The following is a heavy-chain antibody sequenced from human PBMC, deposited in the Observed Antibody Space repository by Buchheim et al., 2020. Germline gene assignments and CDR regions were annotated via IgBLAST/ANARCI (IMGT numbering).Heavy chain of an antibody. J-gene: IGHJ4*02. CDR2: ISYDGSNK. V-gene: IGHV3-30-3*01. CDR3: ASAPITIFGVAVNYCDH. CDR1: GFTFSTYA. D-gene: IGHD3-3*01. Sequence: QVHLVESGGGVVQPGRSLRLSCAASGFTFSTYAMHWVRQAPGKGLEWVGGISYDGSNKYYSDSVKGRYTVSRENANDTLFLQINRLRGEDTAVYYCASAPITIFGVAVNYCDHWGQGTL.